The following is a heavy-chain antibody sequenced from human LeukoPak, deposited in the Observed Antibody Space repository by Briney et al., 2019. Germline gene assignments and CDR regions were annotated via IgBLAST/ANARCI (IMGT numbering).Heavy chain of an antibody. D-gene: IGHD3-22*01. CDR3: ARRGYESSGPKYYFDH. CDR2: FDPGSLDT. CDR1: GFTLSDYP. V-gene: IGHV3-23*01. J-gene: IGHJ4*02. Sequence: GGSLRLSCAASGFTLSDYPMTWVRQAPGKGLQWVSLFDPGSLDTYYADSVRGRFTVSRDNDKNTLYLQMNSLRAEDTAVYYCARRGYESSGPKYYFDHWGQGILVTVSS.